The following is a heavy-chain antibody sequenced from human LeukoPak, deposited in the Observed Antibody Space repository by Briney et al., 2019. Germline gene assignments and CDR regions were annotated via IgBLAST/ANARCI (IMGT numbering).Heavy chain of an antibody. CDR2: IIPIFGTA. V-gene: IGHV1-69*05. J-gene: IGHJ4*02. CDR3: AREELGHDYGDPTSHFDY. Sequence: SVKVSCKASGGTFSSYAISWVRPAPGQGLEWMGRIIPIFGTANYAQKFQGRVTITTDESTSTAYMELSSLRSEDTAVYYCAREELGHDYGDPTSHFDYWGQGTLVTVSS. D-gene: IGHD4-17*01. CDR1: GGTFSSYA.